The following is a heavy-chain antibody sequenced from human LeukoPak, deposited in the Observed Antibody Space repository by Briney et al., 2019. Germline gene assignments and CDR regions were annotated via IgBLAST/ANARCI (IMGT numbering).Heavy chain of an antibody. CDR3: AREEHSSGWYA. J-gene: IGHJ4*02. CDR1: GGSTSSYY. Sequence: PSETLPLTCTVSGGSTSSYYWSWIRQPPGKGLEWIGYIYYSGSTNYNPSLKSRVTISVDTSKNQFSLKLSSVTAADTAVYYCAREEHSSGWYAWGQGTLVTVSS. V-gene: IGHV4-59*01. CDR2: IYYSGST. D-gene: IGHD6-19*01.